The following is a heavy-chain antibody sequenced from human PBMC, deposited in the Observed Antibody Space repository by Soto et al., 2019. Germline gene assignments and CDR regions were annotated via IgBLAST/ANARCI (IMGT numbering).Heavy chain of an antibody. J-gene: IGHJ5*02. V-gene: IGHV4-31*03. D-gene: IGHD5-18*01. CDR1: GGSISSGGNY. CDR2: IYHTGYT. Sequence: QVQLQESGPGLVRPSQTLSLTCIVSGGSISSGGNYWSWMRQHPGKGLEGIGYIYHTGYTYYNPSLQSRGAMSVYTSTVHVFLKLNSVTAADTAVYYCARGGNSYGWADWFDPWGQGTLVTVSS. CDR3: ARGGNSYGWADWFDP.